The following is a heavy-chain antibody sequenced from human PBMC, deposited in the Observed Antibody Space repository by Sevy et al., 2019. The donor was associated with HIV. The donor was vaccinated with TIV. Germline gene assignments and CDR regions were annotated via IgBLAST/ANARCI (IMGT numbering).Heavy chain of an antibody. CDR1: GYTFTGYY. D-gene: IGHD3-3*01. CDR2: INPNSGGT. J-gene: IGHJ6*04. V-gene: IGHV1-2*06. Sequence: ASVKVSCKASGYTFTGYYMHWVRQAPGQGLEWMGRINPNSGGTNYAQKLQGRVTMTRDTSISTAYMELSRLRSDDTAGYYCARDSPGSSRYYDFWSGYYGTYYYYGMDVWGKGTTVTVSS. CDR3: ARDSPGSSRYYDFWSGYYGTYYYYGMDV.